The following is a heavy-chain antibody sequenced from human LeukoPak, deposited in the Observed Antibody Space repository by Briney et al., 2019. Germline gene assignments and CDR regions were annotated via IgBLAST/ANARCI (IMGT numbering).Heavy chain of an antibody. CDR2: IGSNRKSI. D-gene: IGHD6-6*01. Sequence: GGSLRLSCTASGFIFSNYGINWVRQAPGKGLEWVAYIGSNRKSIDYADSVKGRFTISRDNAQNSQFLQMNSLRAEDTAVYYCARGGAARPDYWGQGTMVTVSS. V-gene: IGHV3-48*01. CDR1: GFIFSNYG. J-gene: IGHJ4*02. CDR3: ARGGAARPDY.